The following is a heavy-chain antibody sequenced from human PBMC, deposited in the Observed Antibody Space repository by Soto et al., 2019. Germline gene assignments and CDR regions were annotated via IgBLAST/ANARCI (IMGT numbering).Heavy chain of an antibody. CDR3: ASSSGWDFDY. D-gene: IGHD6-19*01. J-gene: IGHJ4*02. CDR1: GYTFTSYY. CDR2: INPSGGST. Sequence: QVQLVQSGAEVKKPGASVKVSCKASGYTFTSYYMHWVRQAPGQGLEWMGIINPSGGSTSYAQKFQGRVTMTRETSTSTVYMELSRLRSEDTAVYYCASSSGWDFDYWGQGTLVTVSS. V-gene: IGHV1-46*01.